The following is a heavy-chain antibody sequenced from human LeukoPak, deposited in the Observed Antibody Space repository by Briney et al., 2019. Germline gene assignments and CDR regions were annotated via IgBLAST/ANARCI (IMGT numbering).Heavy chain of an antibody. J-gene: IGHJ4*02. CDR2: IYPGDSDT. Sequence: GESREISCQGSGYNFTRYWIGWVRQMPGKGLGWMGIIYPGDSDTTYSPSFQGQVTISADKSISTAYLQWSSLKASDTAMYYCATTYSSGWYYYFDYWGQGTLVTVSS. CDR3: ATTYSSGWYYYFDY. CDR1: GYNFTRYW. D-gene: IGHD6-19*01. V-gene: IGHV5-51*01.